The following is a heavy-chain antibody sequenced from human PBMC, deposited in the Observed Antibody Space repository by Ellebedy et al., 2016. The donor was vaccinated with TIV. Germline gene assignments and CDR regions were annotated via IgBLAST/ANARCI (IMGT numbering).Heavy chain of an antibody. CDR1: GYTFTGYY. D-gene: IGHD2-15*01. V-gene: IGHV1-2*02. J-gene: IGHJ6*02. CDR3: ATRGVVAATLSYYYYGMDV. CDR2: INPNSGGT. Sequence: ASVKVSCKASGYTFTGYYMHWVRQAPGQGLEWMGWINPNSGGTNYAQKFQGRVTMTRDTSISTAYMELSRLRSDDTAVYYCATRGVVAATLSYYYYGMDVWGQGTTVTVSS.